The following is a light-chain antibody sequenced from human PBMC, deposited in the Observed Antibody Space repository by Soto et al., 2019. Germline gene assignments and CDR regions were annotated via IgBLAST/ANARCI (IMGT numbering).Light chain of an antibody. CDR1: QGISSY. V-gene: IGKV1-8*01. J-gene: IGKJ1*01. CDR3: QQYYSYRWT. Sequence: AIRMTQSPSSFSASTGDRVTITCRASQGISSYLAWYQQKPEKAPKLLIYAASTLQSGVPSRFSGSGSGTDFTLTIICLQSEDFATYYCQQYYSYRWTFGQGSKVDIK. CDR2: AAS.